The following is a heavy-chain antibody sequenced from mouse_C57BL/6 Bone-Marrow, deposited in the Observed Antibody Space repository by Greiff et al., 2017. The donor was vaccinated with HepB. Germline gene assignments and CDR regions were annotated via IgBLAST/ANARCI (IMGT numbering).Heavy chain of an antibody. CDR3: ARGPDYYGSSYVDY. V-gene: IGHV1-61*01. D-gene: IGHD1-1*01. CDR2: IYPSDSET. CDR1: GYTFTSYW. J-gene: IGHJ2*01. Sequence: QVQLQQPGAELVRPGSSVKLSCKASGYTFTSYWMDWVKQRPGQGLEWIGNIYPSDSETHYNQKFKDKATLTVDKSSSTAYMQLSSLTSEDSAVYYCARGPDYYGSSYVDYWGQGTTLTVSS.